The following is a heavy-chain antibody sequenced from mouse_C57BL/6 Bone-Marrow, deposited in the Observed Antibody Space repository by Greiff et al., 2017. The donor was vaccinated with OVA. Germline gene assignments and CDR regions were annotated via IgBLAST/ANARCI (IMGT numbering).Heavy chain of an antibody. D-gene: IGHD1-1*01. CDR2: ISDGGSYT. CDR3: ARETTVVATSPFAY. Sequence: EVMLVESGGGLVKPGGSLKLSCAASGFTFSSYAMSWVRQTPEKRLEWVATISDGGSYTYYPDNVKGRFTISRDNAKNNLYLQMSHLKSEDTAMYYCARETTVVATSPFAYWGQGTLVTVSA. V-gene: IGHV5-4*01. CDR1: GFTFSSYA. J-gene: IGHJ3*01.